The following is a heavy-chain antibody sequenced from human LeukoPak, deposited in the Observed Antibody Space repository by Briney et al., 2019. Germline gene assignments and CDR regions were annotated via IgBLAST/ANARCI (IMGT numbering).Heavy chain of an antibody. CDR2: ISSDGSNK. CDR1: GFTFSNYA. V-gene: IGHV3-30-3*01. CDR3: ARSLYSFSSDFDF. D-gene: IGHD5/OR15-5a*01. J-gene: IGHJ4*02. Sequence: GGSLRLSCAASGFTFSNYAMHWVRQAPGKGLEWVAVISSDGSNKYYADSVKGRFTISRDNAKNTVYLQMNSLRAEDTAVYYCARSLYSFSSDFDFWGQGTLATVSS.